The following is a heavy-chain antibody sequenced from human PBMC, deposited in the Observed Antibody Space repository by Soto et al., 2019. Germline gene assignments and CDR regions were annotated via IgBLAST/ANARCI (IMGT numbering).Heavy chain of an antibody. D-gene: IGHD3-9*01. Sequence: ASVKVSCNASGYTFTGYYMHWVRQAPGQGLEWMGWINPNSGGTNYAQKFQGRVTMTRDTSISTAYMELSRLRSDDTAVYYCATLLRYFDWPFDYWGQGTLVTV. CDR2: INPNSGGT. CDR3: ATLLRYFDWPFDY. J-gene: IGHJ4*02. CDR1: GYTFTGYY. V-gene: IGHV1-2*02.